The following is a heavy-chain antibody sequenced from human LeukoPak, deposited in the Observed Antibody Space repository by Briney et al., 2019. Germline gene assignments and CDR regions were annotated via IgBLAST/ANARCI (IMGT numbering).Heavy chain of an antibody. J-gene: IGHJ4*02. CDR1: GVTFSDYY. Sequence: GGSLRLSCAASGVTFSDYYMSWIRRAPGKGLEWVSAISGSGGSTYYADSVKGRFTISRDNSKNTLYLQMNSLRAEDTAVYYCAKAQGSSWYSYFDYWGQGTLVTVSS. CDR2: ISGSGGST. D-gene: IGHD6-13*01. V-gene: IGHV3-23*01. CDR3: AKAQGSSWYSYFDY.